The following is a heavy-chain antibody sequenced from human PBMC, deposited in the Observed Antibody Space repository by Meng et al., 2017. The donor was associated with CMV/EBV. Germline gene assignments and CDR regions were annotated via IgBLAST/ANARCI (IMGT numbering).Heavy chain of an antibody. Sequence: GSLKISCAASGFTISSNYMTWVRQAPGKGLEWVSLIYSGGSTYYADSVKGRFTISRDNSKNTLFLQMNSLRAEDTAVYYCARWDIVTTFRKDYYYYGMDVWGQGTTVTVSS. V-gene: IGHV3-53*01. CDR1: GFTISSNY. CDR2: IYSGGST. J-gene: IGHJ6*02. D-gene: IGHD5-12*01. CDR3: ARWDIVTTFRKDYYYYGMDV.